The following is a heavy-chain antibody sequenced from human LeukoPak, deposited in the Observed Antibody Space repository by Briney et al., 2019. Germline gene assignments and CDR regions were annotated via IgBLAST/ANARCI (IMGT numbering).Heavy chain of an antibody. CDR1: GVSVTTYF. Sequence: SETLSLTCTVSGVSVTTYFWSWIQQPADKGLEWIGRFYTSGDPSYNPSLRSRVTMSVDTSKNQFSLKLTSVTAADTAVYFCARGDSSGYLDYWGQGTLVTVSS. CDR3: ARGDSSGYLDY. CDR2: FYTSGDP. V-gene: IGHV4-4*07. D-gene: IGHD3-22*01. J-gene: IGHJ4*02.